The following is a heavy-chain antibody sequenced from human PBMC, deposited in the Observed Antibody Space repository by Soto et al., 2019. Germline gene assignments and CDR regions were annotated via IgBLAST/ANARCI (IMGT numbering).Heavy chain of an antibody. CDR1: GCAISSSNW. J-gene: IGHJ6*02. CDR2: IYHSGST. V-gene: IGHV4-4*02. CDR3: ARSPHSSGYYPRWYYSGMDV. D-gene: IGHD3-22*01. Sequence: QVQLQESGPGLVKPSGTLSLTCAVSGCAISSSNWWSWVRQPPGKGLEWIGEIYHSGSTNYNPSLKSRVTISVDKSKNQLSLKLSSVTAADTAVYYCARSPHSSGYYPRWYYSGMDVWGQGTTVTVSS.